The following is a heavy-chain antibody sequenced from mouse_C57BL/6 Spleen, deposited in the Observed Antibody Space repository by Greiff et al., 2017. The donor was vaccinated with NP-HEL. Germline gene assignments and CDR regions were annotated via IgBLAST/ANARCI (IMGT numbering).Heavy chain of an antibody. CDR2: ISDGGSYT. Sequence: EVKLVESGGGLVKPGGSLKLSCAASGFTFSSYAVSWVRQTPEKRLEWVATISDGGSYTYYPDNVKGRFTISRDNAKNNLYLQMSHLKSEDTAMYYCARDDPGYAMDYWGQGTSVTVSS. CDR3: ARDDPGYAMDY. J-gene: IGHJ4*01. CDR1: GFTFSSYA. V-gene: IGHV5-4*01.